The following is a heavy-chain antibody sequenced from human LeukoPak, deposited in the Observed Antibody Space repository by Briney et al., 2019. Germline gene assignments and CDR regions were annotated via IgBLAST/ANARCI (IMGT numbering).Heavy chain of an antibody. CDR2: MNPNSGNT. CDR3: ARVGRMVRGVSRAPRLDC. V-gene: IGHV1-8*01. D-gene: IGHD3-10*01. J-gene: IGHJ4*02. CDR1: GYTFTSYD. Sequence: ASVKVSCKASGYTFTSYDINWVRQATGQGLEWMGWMNPNSGNTGYAQKFQGRVTMTRNTSISTAYMELSSLRSEDMAVYYCARVGRMVRGVSRAPRLDCWGQGTLVTVSS.